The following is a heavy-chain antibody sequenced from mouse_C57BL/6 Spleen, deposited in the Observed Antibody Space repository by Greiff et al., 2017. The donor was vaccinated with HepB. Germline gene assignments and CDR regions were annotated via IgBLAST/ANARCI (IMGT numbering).Heavy chain of an antibody. Sequence: EVQLVESGPGLVKPSQSLSLTCSVTGYSITSGYYWNWIRQFPGNKLEWMGYISYDGSNNYNPSLKNRISITRDTSKNQFFLKLNSVTTEDTATYYCAKGYYPYYFDYWGQGTTLTVSS. CDR3: AKGYYPYYFDY. V-gene: IGHV3-6*01. D-gene: IGHD2-3*01. CDR1: GYSITSGYY. CDR2: ISYDGSN. J-gene: IGHJ2*01.